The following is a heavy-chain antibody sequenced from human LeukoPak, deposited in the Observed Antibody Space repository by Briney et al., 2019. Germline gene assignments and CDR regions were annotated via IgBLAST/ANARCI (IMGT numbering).Heavy chain of an antibody. CDR2: ISGSGGST. CDR1: GFTFSSYA. CDR3: AKKRREQWLVDPFDY. D-gene: IGHD6-19*01. V-gene: IGHV3-23*01. Sequence: GGSLILSCAASGFTFSSYAMSWVRQAPGKALEWVSAISGSGGSTYYADSVEGRFTISRDNSKNTLYLQMNSLRAEDTAVYYCAKKRREQWLVDPFDYWGQGTLVPVSS. J-gene: IGHJ4*02.